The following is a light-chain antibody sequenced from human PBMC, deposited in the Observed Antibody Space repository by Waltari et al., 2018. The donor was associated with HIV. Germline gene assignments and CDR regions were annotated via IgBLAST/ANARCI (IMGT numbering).Light chain of an antibody. CDR1: SSDVGSYNL. CDR2: EVS. Sequence: QSALTQPASVSGSPGQSITISCTGTSSDVGSYNLVSWYQQHPGKAPKLMIYEVSKRPSGGSNRFSGSKAGNTASLTISGLQAEDEADYYCCSYAGSNTWVFGGGTKLTVL. J-gene: IGLJ3*02. V-gene: IGLV2-23*02. CDR3: CSYAGSNTWV.